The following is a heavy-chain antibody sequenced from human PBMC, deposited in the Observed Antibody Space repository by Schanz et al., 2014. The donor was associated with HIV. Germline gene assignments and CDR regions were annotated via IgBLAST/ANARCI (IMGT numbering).Heavy chain of an antibody. Sequence: QVQLQESGPRLVKPSQTLSLTCTVSGGSINSGGYFWSWIRQHPGKGLEWIGYIYYSGSTYYNPSLKSRVNMSADTSENPLFLKPSSATVADTAVYYCARGAGYYYDSSGFPLASGMDVWGQGTTVTVSS. D-gene: IGHD3-22*01. CDR1: GGSINSGGYF. CDR3: ARGAGYYYDSSGFPLASGMDV. V-gene: IGHV4-31*03. CDR2: IYYSGST. J-gene: IGHJ6*02.